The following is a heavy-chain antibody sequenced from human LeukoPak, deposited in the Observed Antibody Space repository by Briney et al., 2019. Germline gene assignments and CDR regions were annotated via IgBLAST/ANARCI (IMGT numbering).Heavy chain of an antibody. D-gene: IGHD1-26*01. CDR1: GFTVSSNY. CDR3: ARELGIVGATSHYYGMDV. J-gene: IGHJ6*02. Sequence: GGSLRLSCAASGFTVSSNYMCWVRQAPGKGLEWVSVIYSGGSTYYADSVKGRFTISRHNSKNTLYLQMNSLRAEDTAVYYCARELGIVGATSHYYGMDVWGQGTTVTVSS. CDR2: IYSGGST. V-gene: IGHV3-53*04.